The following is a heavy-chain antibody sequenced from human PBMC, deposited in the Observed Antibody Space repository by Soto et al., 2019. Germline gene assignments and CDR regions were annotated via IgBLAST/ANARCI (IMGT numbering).Heavy chain of an antibody. CDR2: ISYDGSNK. CDR1: GLTFSTYA. Sequence: QVQLVESGGGVVQPGRSLRLSCAASGLTFSTYAMYWVRQAPGKGLEWVAVISYDGSNKYYADSVKGRFTISRDNSKDTLYLQMNSLRPEDTAVYYCAREDLWGQGTLDTVSS. CDR3: AREDL. J-gene: IGHJ4*02. V-gene: IGHV3-30-3*01.